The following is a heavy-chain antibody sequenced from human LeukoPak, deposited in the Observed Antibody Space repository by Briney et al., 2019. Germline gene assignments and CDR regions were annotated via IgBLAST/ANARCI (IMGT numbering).Heavy chain of an antibody. Sequence: SETLSLTCAVYGGSFSGYYWSWIRQPPGKGLEWIGEINHSGSTNYNPSRKSRVTISVDTSKNQFSLKLSSVTAADTAVYYCARGPGDYWGQGTLVTVSS. J-gene: IGHJ4*02. CDR1: GGSFSGYY. CDR2: INHSGST. CDR3: ARGPGDY. V-gene: IGHV4-34*01. D-gene: IGHD1-14*01.